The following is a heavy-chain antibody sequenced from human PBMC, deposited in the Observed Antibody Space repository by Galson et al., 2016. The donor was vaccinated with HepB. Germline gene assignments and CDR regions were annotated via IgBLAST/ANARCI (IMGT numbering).Heavy chain of an antibody. Sequence: SLRLSCAASGFNLVEFRMNWVRQAPGKGLELVSLISSGGSHTDYAESVRGRFVISRDNAKNPVYLQMNSLRGEDTAVYFCAREAEFYSDFSVWGNGNTVIVSS. CDR1: GFNLVEFR. CDR2: ISSGGSHT. D-gene: IGHD3-22*01. J-gene: IGHJ6*04. V-gene: IGHV3-21*01. CDR3: AREAEFYSDFSV.